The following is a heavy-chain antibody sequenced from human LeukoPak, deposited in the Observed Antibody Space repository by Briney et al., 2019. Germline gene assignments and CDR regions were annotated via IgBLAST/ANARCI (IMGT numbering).Heavy chain of an antibody. CDR3: ARLETVSGANYFDH. J-gene: IGHJ4*02. V-gene: IGHV4-59*08. CDR1: GGSVRNYY. CDR2: VYYTGSS. D-gene: IGHD2-15*01. Sequence: ASETLSLTCSVSGGSVRNYYWNWIRQPPGKGLEWIGYVYYTGSSNSDPSLKSRVTISVDTSKTQYSLSLTLVTAADTAVYFCARLETVSGANYFDHWGQGALVTVSS.